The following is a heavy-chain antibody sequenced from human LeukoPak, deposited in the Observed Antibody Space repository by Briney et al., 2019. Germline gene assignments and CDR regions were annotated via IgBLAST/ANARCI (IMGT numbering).Heavy chain of an antibody. CDR3: ARGRRDGYNTPYFDY. Sequence: ASVKVSCKACGYTFTSYYMHWVRQAPGQGLEWMGIINPSGGSTSYAQKFQGRVTMTRDTSTSTVYMELSSLRSEDTAVYYCARGRRDGYNTPYFDYWGQGTLVTVSS. CDR2: INPSGGST. CDR1: GYTFTSYY. D-gene: IGHD5-24*01. J-gene: IGHJ4*02. V-gene: IGHV1-46*01.